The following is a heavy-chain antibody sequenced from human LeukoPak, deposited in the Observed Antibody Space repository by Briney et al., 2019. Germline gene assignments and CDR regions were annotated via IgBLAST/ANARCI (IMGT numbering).Heavy chain of an antibody. V-gene: IGHV3-30*03. CDR2: ISYDGSNK. D-gene: IGHD4-17*01. CDR1: GFTFSSYG. J-gene: IGHJ4*02. CDR3: ARDRDYAFDY. Sequence: WGSLRLSCAASGFTFSSYGMHWVRQAPGKGLEWVAVISYDGSNKYYADSVKGRFTISRDNSKNTLCLQMNSLRAEDTAVYYCARDRDYAFDYWGQGTLVTVSS.